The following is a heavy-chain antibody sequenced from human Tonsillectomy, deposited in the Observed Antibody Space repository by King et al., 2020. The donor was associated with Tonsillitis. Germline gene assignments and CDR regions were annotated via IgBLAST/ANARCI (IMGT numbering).Heavy chain of an antibody. CDR1: GYTFTDYY. Sequence: VQLVESGAEVKEPGASVKVSCKASGYTFTDYYMHWVRQAPAQGLEWMGWINPKSGGTNYAQKLQDRVIMTRGTSISTAYMEVSRMSSDDTAAYYCARDEGSGWPYWGQGTLVTVSS. CDR3: ARDEGSGWPY. J-gene: IGHJ4*02. CDR2: INPKSGGT. V-gene: IGHV1-2*02. D-gene: IGHD6-19*01.